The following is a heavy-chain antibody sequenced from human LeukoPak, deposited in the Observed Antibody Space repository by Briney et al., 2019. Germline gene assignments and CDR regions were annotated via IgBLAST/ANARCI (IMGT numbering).Heavy chain of an antibody. J-gene: IGHJ4*02. CDR3: ARGRCSSSSCYDY. D-gene: IGHD2-2*01. CDR1: GYTFTSYD. V-gene: IGHV1-8*03. CDR2: MNPNSGNT. Sequence: GASVKVSFKASGYTFTSYDINWVRQATGQGLEWMGWMNPNSGNTGYAQKFQGRVTITRNTSISTAYMELSSLRSEDTAVYYCARGRCSSSSCYDYWGQGTLVTVSS.